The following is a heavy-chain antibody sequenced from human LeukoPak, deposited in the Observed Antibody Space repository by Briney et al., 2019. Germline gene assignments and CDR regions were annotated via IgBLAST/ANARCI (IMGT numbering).Heavy chain of an antibody. CDR1: GFTFRSYD. J-gene: IGHJ6*02. D-gene: IGHD3-9*01. CDR2: IGTAGDT. V-gene: IGHV3-13*04. Sequence: GGSLRLSCVASGFTFRSYDMFWVRQPTGKGPEWVSGIGTAGDTNYADSVKGRFTISRENAKNSLYLQMNSLRAGDTAVYYCARGSSYDILSRYYGMDVWGQGTTVTVSS. CDR3: ARGSSYDILSRYYGMDV.